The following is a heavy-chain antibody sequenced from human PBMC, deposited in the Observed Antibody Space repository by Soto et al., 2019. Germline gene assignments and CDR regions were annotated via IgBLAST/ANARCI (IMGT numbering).Heavy chain of an antibody. CDR1: GGTFSSYA. CDR2: IIPIFGTA. CDR3: ARTRRNWFDP. Sequence: GASVKVSCKASGGTFSSYAISWVRQAPGQGLEWMGGIIPIFGTANYAQKFQGRVTITADESTSTAYMELSSLRSEDTAVYYCARTRRNWFDPWGQGTLVTVSS. D-gene: IGHD6-25*01. V-gene: IGHV1-69*13. J-gene: IGHJ5*02.